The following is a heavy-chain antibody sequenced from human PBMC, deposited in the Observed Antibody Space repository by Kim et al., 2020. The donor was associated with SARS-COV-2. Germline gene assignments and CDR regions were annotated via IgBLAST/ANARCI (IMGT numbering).Heavy chain of an antibody. CDR1: GGSFSGYY. Sequence: SETLSLTCAVYGGSFSGYYWSWIRQPPGKGLEWIGEINHSGSTNYNPSLKSRVTISVDTSKNQFSLKLSSVTAADTAVYYCARGIYYYGSGSYHKHLHY. V-gene: IGHV4-34*01. D-gene: IGHD3-10*01. J-gene: IGHJ6*01. CDR2: INHSGST. CDR3: ARGIYYYGSGSYHKHLHY.